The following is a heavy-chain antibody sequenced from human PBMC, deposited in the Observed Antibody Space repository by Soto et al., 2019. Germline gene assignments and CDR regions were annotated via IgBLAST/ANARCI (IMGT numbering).Heavy chain of an antibody. J-gene: IGHJ4*02. D-gene: IGHD3-22*01. CDR2: VNAANGDT. CDR1: GYRITDYA. V-gene: IGHV1-3*01. CDR3: ARKSRGPMNPYDF. Sequence: ASVKVSCKATGYRITDYAIHWVRQAPGHRLEWMGWVNAANGDTGSSQKFQGRVTITRDTSANTAYMELSSLRSEDTAVYFCARKSRGPMNPYDFWGQGTLVTVYS.